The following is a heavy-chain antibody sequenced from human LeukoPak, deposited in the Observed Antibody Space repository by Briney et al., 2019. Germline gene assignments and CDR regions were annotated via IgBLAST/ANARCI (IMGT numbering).Heavy chain of an antibody. J-gene: IGHJ6*03. CDR2: INHSGST. D-gene: IGHD2-2*01. CDR1: GGSFSGYY. CDR3: ARERGYCSSTSCYYYYYYMDV. Sequence: SETLSLTCAVYGGSFSGYYWSWIRQPPGKGLEWIGEINHSGSTNYNPSLKSRVTISVDTSKNQFSLKLSSVTAADTAVYYCARERGYCSSTSCYYYYYYMDVWGKGTTVTVSS. V-gene: IGHV4-34*01.